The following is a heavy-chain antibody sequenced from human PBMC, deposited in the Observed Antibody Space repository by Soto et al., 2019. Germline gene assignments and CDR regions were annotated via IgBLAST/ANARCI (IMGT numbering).Heavy chain of an antibody. Sequence: GCSLRLSCAASGFTFSTYGMHWVRQAPGKGLEWVTVISYDGSNIYYADSVKGRFTISRDNSKNTLYLQMNNLRAEETAVYYCAKTGCSSATCYVTNWGQGTLVTGSS. CDR3: AKTGCSSATCYVTN. CDR2: ISYDGSNI. CDR1: GFTFSTYG. V-gene: IGHV3-30*18. J-gene: IGHJ4*02. D-gene: IGHD2-2*01.